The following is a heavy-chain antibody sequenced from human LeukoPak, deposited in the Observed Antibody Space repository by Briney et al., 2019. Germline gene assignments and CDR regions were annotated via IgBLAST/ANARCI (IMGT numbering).Heavy chain of an antibody. V-gene: IGHV3-7*01. D-gene: IGHD1-26*01. J-gene: IGHJ4*02. Sequence: GGSLRLPCAASGFTLSNYWMSWVRQAPGKGLEWVANIKQDGSETYYVDSVRGRFTFSRDNAENSVYLQMNSLRAEDTAIYYCVRQMVGASFDYWGQGTLVTVSS. CDR3: VRQMVGASFDY. CDR1: GFTLSNYW. CDR2: IKQDGSET.